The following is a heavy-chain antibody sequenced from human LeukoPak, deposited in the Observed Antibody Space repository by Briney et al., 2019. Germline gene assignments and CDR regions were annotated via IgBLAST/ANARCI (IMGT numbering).Heavy chain of an antibody. CDR1: GGSISSYY. D-gene: IGHD5-18*01. CDR3: ARHSWGYRYGSYYFDY. J-gene: IGHJ4*02. Sequence: SETQSLTCTVSGGSISSYYGSWIRQPPGKGLEWIGYIYYSGSTNYNPSLKSRVTISVDTSKNQFSLKLSSVTAADTAVYYCARHSWGYRYGSYYFDYWGQGTLVTVSS. CDR2: IYYSGST. V-gene: IGHV4-59*08.